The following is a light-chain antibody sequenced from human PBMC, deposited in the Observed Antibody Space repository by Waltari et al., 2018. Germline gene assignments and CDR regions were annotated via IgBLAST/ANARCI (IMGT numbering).Light chain of an antibody. CDR2: KDS. CDR1: TLPKEY. J-gene: IGLJ3*02. Sequence: SYGLTQAPSVSVSPGPTARITCPGDTLPKEYAYWYQQKPGQAPVLVIYKDSERPSGIPERFSGSRAGTTVALTINGVQAEDEAEYYCQSSDSSGSYVLFGGGTKLTVL. V-gene: IGLV3-25*03. CDR3: QSSDSSGSYVL.